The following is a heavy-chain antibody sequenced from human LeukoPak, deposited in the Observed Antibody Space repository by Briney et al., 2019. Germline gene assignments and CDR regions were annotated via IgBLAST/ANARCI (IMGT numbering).Heavy chain of an antibody. V-gene: IGHV3-23*01. J-gene: IGHJ5*01. CDR1: GITFSSYT. D-gene: IGHD6-19*01. CDR3: GGYSSGSYDS. Sequence: PGGSLRLSFAASGITFSSYTMSGVRQAPGKGLEGVSGISDSGGTTVYGDSVKGRFTLSRDNSKKTVYLQMNTLRAEDTAVYHCGGYSSGSYDSWGPGTLVTASS. CDR2: ISDSGGTT.